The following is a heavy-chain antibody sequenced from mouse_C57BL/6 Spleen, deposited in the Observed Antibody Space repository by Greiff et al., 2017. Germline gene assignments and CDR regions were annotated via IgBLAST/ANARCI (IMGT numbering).Heavy chain of an antibody. D-gene: IGHD2-5*01. V-gene: IGHV7-3*01. CDR2: IRNKANGYTR. J-gene: IGHJ4*01. CDR1: GFTFTDYY. CDR3: ARYIHYSNYEDAMDY. Sequence: EVMLVESGGGLVQPGGSLSLSCAASGFTFTDYYMSWVRQPPGKALEWLGFIRNKANGYTREYSDSVKGRFTISRDNSQSSLYLQMHARRAEDSSTYYCARYIHYSNYEDAMDYWGQGTSVTVSS.